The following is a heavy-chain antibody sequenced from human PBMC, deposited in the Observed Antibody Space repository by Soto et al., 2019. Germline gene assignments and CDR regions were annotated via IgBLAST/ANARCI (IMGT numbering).Heavy chain of an antibody. J-gene: IGHJ6*04. Sequence: GGYLRLSGVASGFPFGDYTMRCFRQAPGGGLEGVSFIRSNAYGATTEYAASVKGRFTIARDDSKSIAYLQMNSLKSADTGVYYCAGDLASSDNEDFYGIDGWGRVTTV. CDR2: IRSNAYGATT. V-gene: IGHV3-49*03. CDR1: GFPFGDYT. CDR3: AGDLASSDNEDFYGIDG. D-gene: IGHD3-3*02.